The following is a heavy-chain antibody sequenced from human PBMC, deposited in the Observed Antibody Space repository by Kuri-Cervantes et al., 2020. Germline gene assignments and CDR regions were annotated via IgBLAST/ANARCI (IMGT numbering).Heavy chain of an antibody. CDR1: GFTSINFA. V-gene: IGHV3-23*01. CDR2: ISGSGGST. CDR3: AKVGGRYSSSWYLYYYYYMDV. Sequence: GESLKISCAASGFTSINFAMSWVRQAPGKGLEWVSAISGSGGSTYYADSVKGRFTTSRDNSKNTLYLQMNSLRAEDTAVYYCAKVGGRYSSSWYLYYYYYMDVWGKGTTVTVSS. D-gene: IGHD6-13*01. J-gene: IGHJ6*03.